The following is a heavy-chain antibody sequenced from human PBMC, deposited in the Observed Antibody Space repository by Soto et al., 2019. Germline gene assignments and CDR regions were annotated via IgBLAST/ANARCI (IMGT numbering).Heavy chain of an antibody. D-gene: IGHD4-17*01. V-gene: IGHV1-3*01. CDR2: INAGNGNT. CDR1: GYTFTSYA. CDR3: ARDDDYGDFYYYYGMDV. J-gene: IGHJ6*02. Sequence: ASVKVSCKASGYTFTSYAMHWVRQAPGQSLEWMGWINAGNGNTKYSQKFQGRVTITRDTSASTAYMELSSLRSEDTAVYYCARDDDYGDFYYYYGMDVWGQGTTVTVSS.